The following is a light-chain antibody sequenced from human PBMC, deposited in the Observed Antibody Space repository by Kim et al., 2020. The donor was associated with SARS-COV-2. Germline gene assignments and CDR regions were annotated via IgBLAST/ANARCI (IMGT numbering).Light chain of an antibody. CDR2: GAS. V-gene: IGKV3-11*01. CDR3: QRPSS. J-gene: IGKJ4*01. Sequence: ASLCVSARQTATSCCRASQSVARYLHEYQQEPGQAPRDAFYGASRSATGFPARFSGSGSGTDFTLPISGLAPEDSADYYYQRPSSFGRGTRVEIK. CDR1: QSVARY.